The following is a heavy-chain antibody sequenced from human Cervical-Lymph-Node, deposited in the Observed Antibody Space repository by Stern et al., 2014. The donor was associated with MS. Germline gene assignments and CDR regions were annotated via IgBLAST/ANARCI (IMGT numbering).Heavy chain of an antibody. Sequence: DQLVESGGGVVQPGRSLRLSCAGSGFTFRTYGMHWVRQAPGKGLEWVAVISSDGSNQYYADSVKGRFIISRDNSKNTLYLQMNSLSAEDTAVYYCAKDRGLLWFGETDYWGQGTLVTVSS. CDR1: GFTFRTYG. CDR2: ISSDGSNQ. J-gene: IGHJ4*02. V-gene: IGHV3-30*18. CDR3: AKDRGLLWFGETDY. D-gene: IGHD3-10*01.